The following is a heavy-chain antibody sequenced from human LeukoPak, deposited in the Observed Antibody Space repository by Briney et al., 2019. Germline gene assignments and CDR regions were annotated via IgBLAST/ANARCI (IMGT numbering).Heavy chain of an antibody. D-gene: IGHD1-26*01. CDR1: GGSISSYY. CDR3: AAQGATYYYYYMDV. Sequence: KPSETLSLTCTVSGGSISSYYWSWIRQPAGKGLEWIGRIYTSGSTNYNPSLKSRVTMSVDTSKNQFSLKLSSVTAADTAVYYCAAQGATYYYYYMDVWGKGTTVTISS. J-gene: IGHJ6*03. CDR2: IYTSGST. V-gene: IGHV4-4*07.